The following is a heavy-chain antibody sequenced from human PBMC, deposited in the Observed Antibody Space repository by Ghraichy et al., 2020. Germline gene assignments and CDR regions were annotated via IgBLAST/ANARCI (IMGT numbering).Heavy chain of an antibody. V-gene: IGHV3-23*01. Sequence: GGSLRLSCGTSEFIFSSYAMSWVRQAPGKGLEWVSSISGSGGRTYYPDSVKGRFTISRDNSKNTLYLQMNSLRAEDTAVYYCAKEDSNYGTYHYGMDVWGQGTTVTVSS. D-gene: IGHD4-11*01. CDR1: EFIFSSYA. CDR2: ISGSGGRT. CDR3: AKEDSNYGTYHYGMDV. J-gene: IGHJ6*02.